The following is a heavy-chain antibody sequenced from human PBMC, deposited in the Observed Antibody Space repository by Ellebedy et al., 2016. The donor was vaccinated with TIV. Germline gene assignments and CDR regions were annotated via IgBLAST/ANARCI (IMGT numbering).Heavy chain of an antibody. V-gene: IGHV3-7*01. CDR3: ARDVL. CDR1: GFTFSSYW. CDR2: IKEDGSEK. J-gene: IGHJ4*02. Sequence: GESLKISCAASGFTFSSYWMSWVRQVRQAPGKGLEWVANIKEDGSEKYYEDSVKGRFTISRDNAKNSLFLQMDSLRAEDTAIYYCARDVLWGQGTLVAVSS.